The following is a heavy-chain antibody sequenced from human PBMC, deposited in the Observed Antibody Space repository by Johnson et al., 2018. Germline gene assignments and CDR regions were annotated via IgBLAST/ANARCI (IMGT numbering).Heavy chain of an antibody. V-gene: IGHV4-59*01. D-gene: IGHD2-2*02. Sequence: QVQLQESGPGLVKXSETRSLTCTVSGGPISSYYWNWIRQPPGKGLEWIGYIYNTGSTSYNPSIRSRVTISLEPSTNHFSLRLTSWTAADTAVYYCATSPEGRSIPYYYYYYMDVWGKGTTVTVSS. CDR3: ATSPEGRSIPYYYYYYMDV. J-gene: IGHJ6*03. CDR1: GGPISSYY. CDR2: IYNTGST.